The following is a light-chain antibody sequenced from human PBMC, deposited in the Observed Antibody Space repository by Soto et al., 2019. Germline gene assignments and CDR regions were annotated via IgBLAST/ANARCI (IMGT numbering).Light chain of an antibody. CDR3: QQRGTASLS. Sequence: VLTQSTGSLSLSPGDIAALSCRASQSISSNCLAWYQQYPAQAPRLVTYVTSSRAPGIPDRFSGSGSGTDFTLTIRRLEPDDFAVYYCQQRGTASLSFGRGTKVEIK. CDR2: VTS. J-gene: IGKJ4*01. CDR1: QSISSNC. V-gene: IGKV3-20*01.